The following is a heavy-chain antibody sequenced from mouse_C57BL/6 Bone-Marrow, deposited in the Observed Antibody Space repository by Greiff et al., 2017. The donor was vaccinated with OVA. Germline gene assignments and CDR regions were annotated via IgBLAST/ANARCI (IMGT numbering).Heavy chain of an antibody. CDR2: IYPGGGYT. J-gene: IGHJ1*03. CDR3: ARYDGYFHWYFDV. V-gene: IGHV1-63*01. Sequence: QVQLQQSGAELVRPGTSVKMSCKASGYTFTNYWIGWAKQRPGHGLEWIGDIYPGGGYTNYNGKFKGKATLTADKSSSTAYMQFSSLTSEDSAIYDCARYDGYFHWYFDVWGTGTTVTVSS. D-gene: IGHD2-3*01. CDR1: GYTFTNYW.